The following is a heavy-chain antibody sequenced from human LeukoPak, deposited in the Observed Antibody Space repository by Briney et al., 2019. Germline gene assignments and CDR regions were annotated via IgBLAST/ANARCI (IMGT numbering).Heavy chain of an antibody. CDR1: GFTVSSNY. J-gene: IGHJ4*02. D-gene: IGHD3-10*01. Sequence: GGSLRLSCAASGFTVSSNYMSWVRQAPGKGLEWVANTREDGSEKYYVDSVKGRFTISRDNAKNSLYLQMNSLRAEDTAVYYCARELAGHYYGSGSSFDYWGQGTLVTVSS. V-gene: IGHV3-7*01. CDR2: TREDGSEK. CDR3: ARELAGHYYGSGSSFDY.